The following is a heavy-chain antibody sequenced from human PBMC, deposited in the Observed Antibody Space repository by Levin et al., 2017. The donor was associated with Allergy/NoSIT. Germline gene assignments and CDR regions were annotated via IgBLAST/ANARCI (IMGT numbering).Heavy chain of an antibody. V-gene: IGHV5-51*01. D-gene: IGHD6-19*01. CDR2: IYPGDSDT. Sequence: ASVKVSCKGSGYSFTSYWIGWVRQMPGKGLEWMGIIYPGDSDTRYSPSFQGQVTIPADKSISTAYLQWSSLKASDTAMYYCARAKYSSGWYSYYGMDVWGQGTTVTVSS. J-gene: IGHJ6*02. CDR1: GYSFTSYW. CDR3: ARAKYSSGWYSYYGMDV.